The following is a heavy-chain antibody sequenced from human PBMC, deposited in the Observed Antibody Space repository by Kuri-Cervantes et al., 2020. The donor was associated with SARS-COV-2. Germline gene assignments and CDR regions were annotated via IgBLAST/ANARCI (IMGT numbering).Heavy chain of an antibody. J-gene: IGHJ4*02. CDR3: ASDNLSYNCNGGFDY. CDR1: GYTFTSYA. Sequence: ASVKVSCKASGYTFTSYAMHWVRQAPGQGLEWMGWINTNTGNPTYAQGLTGRFVFSLDNSDSTAYVQISSLKAEDTAVYYCASDNLSYNCNGGFDYWGQGTLVTVSS. V-gene: IGHV7-4-1*02. D-gene: IGHD1-20*01. CDR2: INTNTGNP.